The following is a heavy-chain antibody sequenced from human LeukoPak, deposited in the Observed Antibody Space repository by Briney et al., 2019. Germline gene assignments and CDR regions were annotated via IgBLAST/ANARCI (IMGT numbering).Heavy chain of an antibody. J-gene: IGHJ3*02. CDR1: GFTFSNYW. D-gene: IGHD6-13*01. CDR3: ARHSAHSSTNDAFDI. CDR2: IKQDGSEK. Sequence: GGSLRLSCAASGFTFSNYWMTWVRQAPGKGLEWVANIKQDGSEKYYVDSVKGRFTISRDNAKNSMYLQMNSLRAEDTAVYYCARHSAHSSTNDAFDIWGQGTMVTVSS. V-gene: IGHV3-7*01.